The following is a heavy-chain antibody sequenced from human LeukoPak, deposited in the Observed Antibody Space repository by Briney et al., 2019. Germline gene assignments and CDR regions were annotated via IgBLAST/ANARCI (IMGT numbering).Heavy chain of an antibody. Sequence: PGGSLRLSCAASGFTFSSCWMHWVRQAPGKGLVWVSRINSDGSSTTYADSVKGRFTISRDNAKNTLYLQMNSLRAEDTAVYYCARDPSYSENLDYWGQGTLVTVSS. CDR3: ARDPSYSENLDY. V-gene: IGHV3-74*01. J-gene: IGHJ4*02. CDR2: INSDGSST. D-gene: IGHD1-26*01. CDR1: GFTFSSCW.